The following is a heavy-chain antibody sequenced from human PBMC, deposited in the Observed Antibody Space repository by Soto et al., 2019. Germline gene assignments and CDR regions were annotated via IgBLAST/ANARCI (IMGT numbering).Heavy chain of an antibody. CDR2: ISYDGSNK. J-gene: IGHJ4*02. CDR1: GFTFSSYG. D-gene: IGHD5-12*01. V-gene: IGHV3-30*03. CDR3: ARGPRVAPTIDY. Sequence: GGSLRLSCAASGFTFSSYGMHWVRQAPGKGLEWVAVISYDGSNKYYADSVKGRFTISRDNSKNTPYLQMNSLRAEDTAVYYCARGPRVAPTIDYWGQGTLVTVSS.